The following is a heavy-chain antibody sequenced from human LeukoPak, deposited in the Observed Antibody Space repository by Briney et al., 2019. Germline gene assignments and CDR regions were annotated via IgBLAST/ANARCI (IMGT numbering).Heavy chain of an antibody. D-gene: IGHD4-17*01. J-gene: IGHJ4*02. CDR2: IKSKTDGGTT. CDR1: GFTFSSYS. CDR3: TTDGTTVTTFDY. V-gene: IGHV3-15*01. Sequence: GGSLRLSRAASGFTFSSYSMSWVRQAPGKGLEWVGRIKSKTDGGTTDYAAPVKGRFTISRDDSKNTLYLQMNSLKTEDTAVYYCTTDGTTVTTFDYWGQGTLVTVSS.